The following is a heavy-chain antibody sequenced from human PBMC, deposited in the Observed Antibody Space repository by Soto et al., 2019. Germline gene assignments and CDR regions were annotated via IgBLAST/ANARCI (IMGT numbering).Heavy chain of an antibody. J-gene: IGHJ6*02. D-gene: IGHD5-18*01. CDR1: GFTFSSYG. CDR2: IWYDGSNK. CDR3: ARDKDTAMVTSYYYGMDV. Sequence: QVQLVESGGGVVQPGRSLRLSCAASGFTFSSYGMHWVRQAPGKGLEWVAVIWYDGSNKYYADSVKGRFTISRDNSKNTLYRQMNSLRAEDTAVYYCARDKDTAMVTSYYYGMDVWGQGTTVTVSS. V-gene: IGHV3-33*01.